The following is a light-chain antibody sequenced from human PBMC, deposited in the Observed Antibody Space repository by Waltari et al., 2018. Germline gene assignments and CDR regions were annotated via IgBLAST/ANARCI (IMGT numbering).Light chain of an antibody. CDR3: SSNAGRGIV. CDR1: SSDAGTHDL. CDR2: EGN. J-gene: IGLJ2*01. V-gene: IGLV2-23*01. Sequence: QSALTQPASVSGSPGHSITVSCPGASSDAGTHDLVCWYQQHPGKAPKLIIYEGNKRPSGVSNRFSGFKSGNTASLTISGLQAEDEAEYYCSSNAGRGIVFGGGTKLTVL.